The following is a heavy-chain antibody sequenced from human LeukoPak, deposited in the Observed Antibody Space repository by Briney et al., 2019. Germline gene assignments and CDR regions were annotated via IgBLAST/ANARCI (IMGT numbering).Heavy chain of an antibody. CDR1: GFTFSSYS. V-gene: IGHV3-21*01. CDR3: ARDYDFWSGYDYYGMDV. D-gene: IGHD3-3*01. Sequence: GGSLRLSCAASGFTFSSYSMNWVRQAPGKGLEWVSSISSSSSYIYYAGSVKGRFTISRDNAKNSLYLQMNSLRAEDTAVYYCARDYDFWSGYDYYGMDVWGQGTTVTVSS. J-gene: IGHJ6*02. CDR2: ISSSSSYI.